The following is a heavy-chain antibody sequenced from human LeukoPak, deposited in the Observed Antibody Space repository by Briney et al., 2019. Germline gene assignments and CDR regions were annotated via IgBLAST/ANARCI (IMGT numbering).Heavy chain of an antibody. CDR3: AKGAGPPWFDP. V-gene: IGHV4-59*10. CDR2: MSSSEIS. Sequence: SETLSLTCAVYGGSIRGYYWSWIRQPAGKGLEWIGRMSSSEISTYSPSLKSRVTISIDTSRNQFSMNLNSVTAADTAVYYCAKGAGPPWFDPWGQGTLVTVSS. D-gene: IGHD6-19*01. J-gene: IGHJ5*02. CDR1: GGSIRGYY.